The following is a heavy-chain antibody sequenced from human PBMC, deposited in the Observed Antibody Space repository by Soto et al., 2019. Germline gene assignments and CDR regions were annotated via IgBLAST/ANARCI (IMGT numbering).Heavy chain of an antibody. CDR2: IYWDDEK. D-gene: IGHD1-20*01. V-gene: IGHV2-5*02. CDR1: GFAFTTSGVG. Sequence: QITLMESGPTLVKPTQTVTLTCTFSGFAFTTSGVGVGWFSQPPGKALEWLALIYWDDEKRYSPSLKSRITITNDTFSNQVVLTMTNMDLVDTATYYCAPRITGAPHRNNNWFDPWGQGTLVTVSS. J-gene: IGHJ5*02. CDR3: APRITGAPHRNNNWFDP.